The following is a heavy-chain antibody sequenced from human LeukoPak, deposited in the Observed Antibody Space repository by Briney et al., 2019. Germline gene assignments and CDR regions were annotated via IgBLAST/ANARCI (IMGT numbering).Heavy chain of an antibody. CDR3: ARPMTGTGLTYYYYGMDI. J-gene: IGHJ6*02. Sequence: ASVKVSCKASGYTFTGYYLHWVRQAPGQGPEWLGWINPNSGGTHYAQKFQGRVTVTRDTSISTAYMELNSLRSEDTALYYCARPMTGTGLTYYYYGMDIWGQGTTVTVSS. CDR1: GYTFTGYY. V-gene: IGHV1-2*02. D-gene: IGHD1-1*01. CDR2: INPNSGGT.